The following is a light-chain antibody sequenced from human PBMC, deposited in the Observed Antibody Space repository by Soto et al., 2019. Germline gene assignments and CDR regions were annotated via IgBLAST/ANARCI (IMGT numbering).Light chain of an antibody. J-gene: IGKJ4*01. CDR2: GAS. Sequence: EIVLTHSQATLSLSPGERASLSFRASQSVSSYLAWYRQKPGQAPRLLIYGASTRATGIPARFSGSGSGTEFTLTISSLQSEDFAVYYCQQYNNWPLTFGGGTKVDI. V-gene: IGKV3-15*01. CDR1: QSVSSY. CDR3: QQYNNWPLT.